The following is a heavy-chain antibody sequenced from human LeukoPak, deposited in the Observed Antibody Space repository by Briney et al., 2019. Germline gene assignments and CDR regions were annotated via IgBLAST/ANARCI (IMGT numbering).Heavy chain of an antibody. D-gene: IGHD2-2*01. Sequence: ASVKVSCKASGYTFTSYYMHWVRQAPGQGLEWMGIINPSGGSTSYAQKFQGRVTMTRDMSTSTVYMELSSLRSEDTAVYYCARDCKFNIVGLRQLLKGDAFDIWGQGTMVTVSS. J-gene: IGHJ3*02. CDR1: GYTFTSYY. CDR3: ARDCKFNIVGLRQLLKGDAFDI. V-gene: IGHV1-46*01. CDR2: INPSGGST.